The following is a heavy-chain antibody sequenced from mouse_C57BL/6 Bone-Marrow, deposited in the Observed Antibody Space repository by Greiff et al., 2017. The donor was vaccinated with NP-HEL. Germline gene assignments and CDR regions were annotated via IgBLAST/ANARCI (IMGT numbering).Heavy chain of an antibody. V-gene: IGHV5-12*01. CDR2: ISNGGGST. J-gene: IGHJ4*01. Sequence: DVQLQESGGGLVQPGGSLKLSCAASGFTFSDYYMYWVRQTPEKRLEWVAYISNGGGSTYYPDTVKGRFTISRDNAKNTLYLQMSRLKSDDTAMYYCARRWYYAMDYWGQGTSVTVSS. CDR3: ARRWYYAMDY. CDR1: GFTFSDYY. D-gene: IGHD1-1*02.